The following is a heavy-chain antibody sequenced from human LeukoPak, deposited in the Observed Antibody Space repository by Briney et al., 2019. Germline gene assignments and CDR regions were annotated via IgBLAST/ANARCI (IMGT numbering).Heavy chain of an antibody. D-gene: IGHD3-10*01. Sequence: ASVTLSFTSSVAAFTNYDIHWVRQATGQGLEWMGCVNPNRGNSDYAQKFQGRVTISWDNSIKTGYMELSSLRSEDTAVYYCARGGYYYGSGSRNWFAPWGQGTLVTVSS. CDR1: VAAFTNYD. CDR2: VNPNRGNS. V-gene: IGHV1-8*03. J-gene: IGHJ5*02. CDR3: ARGGYYYGSGSRNWFAP.